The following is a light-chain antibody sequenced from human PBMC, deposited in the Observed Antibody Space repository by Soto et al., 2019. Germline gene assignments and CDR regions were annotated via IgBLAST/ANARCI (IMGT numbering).Light chain of an antibody. CDR1: QSITQSF. V-gene: IGKV3-20*01. J-gene: IGKJ4*01. Sequence: EIVLTQSPGTLSMSPGGRATLSCRASQSITQSFLAWYQQRPGQSPRLLIYGASNRAAGIPGRFSGSGSGTDFSLTISRLEPEDFAVYYCQQYASSPLTFGGGTKVDIK. CDR2: GAS. CDR3: QQYASSPLT.